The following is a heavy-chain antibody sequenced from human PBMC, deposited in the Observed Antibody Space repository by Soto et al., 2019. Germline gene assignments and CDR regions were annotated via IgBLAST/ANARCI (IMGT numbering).Heavy chain of an antibody. CDR3: AADTLQKAV. J-gene: IGHJ4*02. CDR1: GLTFTTSA. D-gene: IGHD3-10*01. Sequence: ASVKLSCKTSGLTFTTSAVQWVRQARGQRLEWIGWIVVGSGKTNYAQKFQDRVAITRDTSTSTSYLEMTGLTSADTAAYYCAADTLQKAVWGQGTLVTVSS. CDR2: IVVGSGKT. V-gene: IGHV1-58*01.